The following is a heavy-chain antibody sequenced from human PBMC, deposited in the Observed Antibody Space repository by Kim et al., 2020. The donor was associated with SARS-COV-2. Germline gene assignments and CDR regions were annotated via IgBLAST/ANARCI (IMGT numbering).Heavy chain of an antibody. J-gene: IGHJ4*02. D-gene: IGHD6-13*01. CDR1: GFTFDDYA. CDR3: AKVGSGSLYYFYY. V-gene: IGHV3-9*01. Sequence: GGSLRLSCAASGFTFDDYAMTWIRQAPGKGLEWVSGISWNGGSIRYADSVKGRFTISRDNAKNSLYLQMNSLRAEDTALYYCAKVGSGSLYYFYYCVQG. CDR2: ISWNGGSI.